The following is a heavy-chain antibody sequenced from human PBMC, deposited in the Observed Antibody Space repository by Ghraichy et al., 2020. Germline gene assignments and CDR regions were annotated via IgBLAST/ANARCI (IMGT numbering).Heavy chain of an antibody. Sequence: GGSLRLSCAASGFTFSSYAMSWVRQAPGKGLEWVSAISGSGGSTYYADSVKGRFTISRDNSKNTLYLQMNSLRAEDTAVYYCANQGYTYYYDSSGSTEYGVYWGQGTLVTVSS. CDR3: ANQGYTYYYDSSGSTEYGVY. D-gene: IGHD3-22*01. CDR1: GFTFSSYA. J-gene: IGHJ4*02. V-gene: IGHV3-23*01. CDR2: ISGSGGST.